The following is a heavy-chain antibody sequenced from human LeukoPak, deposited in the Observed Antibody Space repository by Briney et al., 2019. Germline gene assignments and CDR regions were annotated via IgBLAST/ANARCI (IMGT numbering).Heavy chain of an antibody. J-gene: IGHJ4*02. Sequence: GASVNVSCKASGYTFTSYAMHWVRQAPGQRLEWMGWINAGNGNTKYSQKFQGRVTITRDTSASTAYMELSSLRSEDTAVYYCARETGYSGYVPFDYWGQGTLVTVSS. CDR2: INAGNGNT. D-gene: IGHD5-12*01. V-gene: IGHV1-3*01. CDR3: ARETGYSGYVPFDY. CDR1: GYTFTSYA.